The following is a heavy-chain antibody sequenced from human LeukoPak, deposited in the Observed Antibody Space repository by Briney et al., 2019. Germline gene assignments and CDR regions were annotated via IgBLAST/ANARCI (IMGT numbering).Heavy chain of an antibody. CDR2: INPSGGST. D-gene: IGHD6-19*01. J-gene: IGHJ6*02. Sequence: GASVTVSCKASGYTFTSYYMHWVRQAPGQGLEWMGIINPSGGSTSYAQKFQGRVTMTRDTSTSTVYMELSSLRSEDTAVYYCARDGSGIAVAGIGMDVWGQGTTVTVSS. V-gene: IGHV1-46*01. CDR1: GYTFTSYY. CDR3: ARDGSGIAVAGIGMDV.